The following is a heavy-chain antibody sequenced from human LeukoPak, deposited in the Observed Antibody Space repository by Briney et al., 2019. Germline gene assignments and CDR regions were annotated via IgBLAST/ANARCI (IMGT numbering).Heavy chain of an antibody. J-gene: IGHJ4*02. Sequence: GGSLRLSCTVSGITLSNYGMSWVRQAPGKGLEGVAGISDSGGRTNYADSVKGRFTLSRDNPINTLYLQMNSLRAEDTAAYFCEKRGVVIRVILVGFHKEAYYFDSWGQGALVTVSS. CDR1: GITLSNYG. CDR2: ISDSGGRT. V-gene: IGHV3-23*01. D-gene: IGHD2-15*01. CDR3: EKRGVVIRVILVGFHKEAYYFDS.